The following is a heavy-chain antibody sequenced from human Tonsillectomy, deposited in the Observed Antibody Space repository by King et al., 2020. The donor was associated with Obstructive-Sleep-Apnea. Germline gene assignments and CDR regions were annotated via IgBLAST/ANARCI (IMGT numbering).Heavy chain of an antibody. D-gene: IGHD6-13*01. CDR1: GFTFSSFG. V-gene: IGHV3-48*01. Sequence: VQLVESGGGLVQPGGSLRLSCAASGFTFSSFGMNWVRKDPGKGLEWVSYISSDSGTIYYADSVKGRVTISRDKPKDSLNLQMDSLRAEETAIYYCARDVRIAAAGYYDYGMDVWGQGTTVTVSS. CDR3: ARDVRIAAAGYYDYGMDV. J-gene: IGHJ6*02. CDR2: ISSDSGTI.